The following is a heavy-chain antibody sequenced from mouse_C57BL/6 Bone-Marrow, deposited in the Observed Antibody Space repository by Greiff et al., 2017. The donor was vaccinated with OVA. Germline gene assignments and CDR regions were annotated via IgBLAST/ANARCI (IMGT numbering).Heavy chain of an antibody. D-gene: IGHD2-1*01. V-gene: IGHV5-17*01. Sequence: EVHLVESGGGLVKPGGSLKLSCAASGFTFSDYGMHWVRQAPEKGLEWVAYISSGSSTIYYADTVKGRFTISRDNAKNTLFLQMTSLRSEDTAMYYCARGLGNYGDDWGQGTTLTVSS. CDR1: GFTFSDYG. CDR2: ISSGSSTI. J-gene: IGHJ2*01. CDR3: ARGLGNYGDD.